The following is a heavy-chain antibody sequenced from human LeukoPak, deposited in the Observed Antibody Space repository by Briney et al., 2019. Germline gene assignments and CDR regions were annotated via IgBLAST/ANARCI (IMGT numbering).Heavy chain of an antibody. Sequence: PSETLSLTCTVSGGSISSYYWSWIRQPPGKGLEWIGYIYYSGSTNYNPSLKSRVTISVDTSKNQFSLKLSSVTAADTAVYYCARDQEKSWFDPWDQGTLVTVSS. V-gene: IGHV4-59*01. J-gene: IGHJ5*02. CDR3: ARDQEKSWFDP. CDR1: GGSISSYY. CDR2: IYYSGST.